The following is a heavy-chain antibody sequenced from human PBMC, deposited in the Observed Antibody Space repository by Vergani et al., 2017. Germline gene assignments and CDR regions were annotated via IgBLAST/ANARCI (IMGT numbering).Heavy chain of an antibody. CDR1: GGSFSGYY. D-gene: IGHD3-22*01. CDR3: ARGNYYDSSGYYGTSDFDY. J-gene: IGHJ4*02. Sequence: QVQLQQWGAGLLKPSETLSLTCAVYGGSFSGYYWSWIRQPPGKGLEWIGEINHSGSTNYNPFLKSRVTISVDTSKNQFSLKLSSVTAADTAVYYCARGNYYDSSGYYGTSDFDYWGQGTLVTVSS. V-gene: IGHV4-34*01. CDR2: INHSGST.